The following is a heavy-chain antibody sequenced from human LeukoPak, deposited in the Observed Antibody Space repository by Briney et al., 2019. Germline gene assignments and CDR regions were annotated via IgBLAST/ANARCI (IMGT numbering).Heavy chain of an antibody. D-gene: IGHD3-22*01. CDR3: ARDRDSSGYFNY. J-gene: IGHJ4*02. CDR2: IYYSGST. Sequence: SQTLSLTCTVSGGSISSGGYYWSCIRQHPGKGLEWIGYIYYSGSTYYNPSLKSRVTISVDTSKNQFSLKLSSVTAADTAVYYCARDRDSSGYFNYWGQGTLVTASS. CDR1: GGSISSGGYY. V-gene: IGHV4-31*03.